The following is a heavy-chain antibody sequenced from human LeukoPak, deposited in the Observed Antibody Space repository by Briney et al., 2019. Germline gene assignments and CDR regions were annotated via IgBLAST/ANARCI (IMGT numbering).Heavy chain of an antibody. D-gene: IGHD4-11*01. Sequence: SETLSLTCAVYGGSFSGYYWSWIRQPPGKGLEWIGEINHSGSTNYNPSLKSRVTISVDTSKNQFSLKLSSVTAADTAVYYCARGDDYLTGANDAFDIWGQGTMVTVSS. CDR1: GGSFSGYY. V-gene: IGHV4-34*01. J-gene: IGHJ3*02. CDR2: INHSGST. CDR3: ARGDDYLTGANDAFDI.